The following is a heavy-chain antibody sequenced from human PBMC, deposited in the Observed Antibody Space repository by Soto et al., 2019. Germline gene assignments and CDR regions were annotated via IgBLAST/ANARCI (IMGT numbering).Heavy chain of an antibody. V-gene: IGHV3-74*01. J-gene: IGHJ4*02. Sequence: PGGSLRLSCAASGFTFNTYWMHWVRQPPGKGLVWVSRIHSDGSTTGYADSVKGRFTTSRDNARNTLFLQMNSLTVEDTAVYYSVRAVAGHMFDSWGQGTLVTVSS. CDR3: VRAVAGHMFDS. CDR1: GFTFNTYW. D-gene: IGHD6-19*01. CDR2: IHSDGSTT.